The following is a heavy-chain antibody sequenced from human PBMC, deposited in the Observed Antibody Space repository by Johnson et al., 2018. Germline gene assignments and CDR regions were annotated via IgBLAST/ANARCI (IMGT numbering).Heavy chain of an antibody. CDR2: ISYDGSNN. J-gene: IGHJ3*01. CDR3: ARGDFVDAFDV. D-gene: IGHD2-21*02. V-gene: IGHV3-30*03. Sequence: QVQLVESGGGVVQPGGSLRPSCAASGFTFSRYGLHWVRQAPGKGLEWVAVISYDGSNNYYADSVKGRFTIYRENSKTSVYLQMNSLRAGDAPVYSCARGDFVDAFDVWGQGTMVTVAS. CDR1: GFTFSRYG.